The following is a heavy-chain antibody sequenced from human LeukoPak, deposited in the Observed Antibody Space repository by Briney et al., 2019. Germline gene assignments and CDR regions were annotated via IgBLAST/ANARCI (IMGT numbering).Heavy chain of an antibody. CDR1: GFTFSSYG. CDR3: AKVAGSSWYSYYFDY. CDR2: IWYDGSNK. Sequence: GGSLRLSCAASGFTFSSYGMHWVRQAPGKGLEWVAVIWYDGSNKYYADSVKGRFTISRDNSKNTLYLQMNSLRAEDTAVYYCAKVAGSSWYSYYFDYWGQGTLVTVSS. V-gene: IGHV3-33*06. J-gene: IGHJ4*02. D-gene: IGHD6-13*01.